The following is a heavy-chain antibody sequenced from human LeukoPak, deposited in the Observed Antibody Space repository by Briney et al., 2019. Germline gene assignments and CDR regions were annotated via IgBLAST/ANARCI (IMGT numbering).Heavy chain of an antibody. Sequence: SETLSLTCAVYGGSFSGYYWTWIRQPPGKGLEWIGQINHSGSTNFNPSLKSRVTISVDMSKNQFFLKLSSVTAADTAVYYCATTAAAGTRLAWFDPWGQGTLITVSS. D-gene: IGHD6-13*01. CDR1: GGSFSGYY. CDR3: ATTAAAGTRLAWFDP. CDR2: INHSGST. V-gene: IGHV4-34*01. J-gene: IGHJ5*02.